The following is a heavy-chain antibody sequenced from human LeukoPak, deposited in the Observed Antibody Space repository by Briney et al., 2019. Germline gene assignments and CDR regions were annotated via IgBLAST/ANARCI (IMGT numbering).Heavy chain of an antibody. Sequence: GGSLRLSWAASGFAFSDSWMTWVRRAPGKGLEWVANIRQDAKSKYYVDSVKGRFTISRDNAHSTLYLVMTSLTAEDTAIYYCGRETWQAYNDFWSGYVTDWGQGIVVTVSS. CDR3: GRETWQAYNDFWSGYVTD. V-gene: IGHV3-7*01. J-gene: IGHJ4*02. CDR2: IRQDAKSK. D-gene: IGHD3-3*01. CDR1: GFAFSDSW.